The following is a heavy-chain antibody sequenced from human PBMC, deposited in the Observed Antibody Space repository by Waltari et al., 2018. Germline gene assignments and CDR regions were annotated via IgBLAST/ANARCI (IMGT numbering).Heavy chain of an antibody. J-gene: IGHJ4*02. V-gene: IGHV4-61*02. CDR2: IYTSGST. Sequence: QVQLQESGPGLVKPSQTLSLTCAVSGASISSSNYWTWLRQPAGKGLEWNGLIYTSGSTNYNPSLKSRVTISVAASKNQFSLKLSSVTAADTAVYYCARELGNWGQGTLVTVSA. CDR3: ARELGN. CDR1: GASISSSNY.